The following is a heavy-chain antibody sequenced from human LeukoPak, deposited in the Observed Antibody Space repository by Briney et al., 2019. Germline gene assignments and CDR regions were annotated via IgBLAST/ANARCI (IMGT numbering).Heavy chain of an antibody. CDR1: GGSISSYY. CDR3: ARAVGSGSFQTYYYYMDV. J-gene: IGHJ6*03. D-gene: IGHD3-10*01. V-gene: IGHV4-59*01. CDR2: IYYSGST. Sequence: SETLSLTCTASGGSISSYYWSWIPQTPGKGLERIRYIYYSGSTNYNPPLKSRVTISVDTSKNQFSLRMSSVTAADTGVYYCARAVGSGSFQTYYYYMDVWGKGTTVTISS.